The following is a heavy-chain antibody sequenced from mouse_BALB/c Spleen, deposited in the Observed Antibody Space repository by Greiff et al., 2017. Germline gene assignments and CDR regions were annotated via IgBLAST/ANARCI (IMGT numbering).Heavy chain of an antibody. Sequence: EVQVVESGGGLVQPGGSRKLPCAASGFTFSSFGMHWVRQAPEKGLEWVAYISSGSSTIYYADTVKGRFTISRDNPKNTLFLQMTSLRSEDTAMYYCARSSYGNYAMDYWGQGTSVTVSS. CDR1: GFTFSSFG. CDR3: ARSSYGNYAMDY. J-gene: IGHJ4*01. CDR2: ISSGSSTI. D-gene: IGHD2-10*01. V-gene: IGHV5-17*02.